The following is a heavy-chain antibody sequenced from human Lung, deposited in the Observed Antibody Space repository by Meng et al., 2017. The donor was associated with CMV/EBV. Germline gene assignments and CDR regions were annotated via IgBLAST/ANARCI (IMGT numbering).Heavy chain of an antibody. CDR2: VANEGSNT. D-gene: IGHD2-2*01. V-gene: IGHV3-30*18. CDR1: TCRGYG. Sequence: TCRGYGMQGVRRAGGEALEGVAVVANEGSNTYYTDSVKGRFTISRVNSKNTLYVEMESLRHEDTAVYYCAKEGDTRASWLKFHFDYWGQGSLVTVSS. J-gene: IGHJ4*02. CDR3: AKEGDTRASWLKFHFDY.